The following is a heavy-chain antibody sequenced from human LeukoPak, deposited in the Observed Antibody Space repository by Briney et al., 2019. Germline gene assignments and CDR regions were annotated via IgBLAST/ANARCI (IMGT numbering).Heavy chain of an antibody. CDR3: AAFYYDPAY. Sequence: PGGSLRLSCAASGVTFRTYWMHWVRQAPGEGLIWVSRISGDGRSTSYADSVKGRFTISRDNAKNTLYLQMHSLRAEDTAVYYCAAFYYDPAYWGQGTLVTVSS. CDR1: GVTFRTYW. CDR2: ISGDGRST. D-gene: IGHD3-22*01. J-gene: IGHJ4*02. V-gene: IGHV3-74*01.